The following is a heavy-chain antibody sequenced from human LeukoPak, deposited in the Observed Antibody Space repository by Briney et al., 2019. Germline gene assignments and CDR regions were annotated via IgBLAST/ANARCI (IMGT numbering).Heavy chain of an antibody. J-gene: IGHJ4*02. D-gene: IGHD3-22*01. V-gene: IGHV4-59*05. CDR3: RTYYYDSSGYYYFDY. CDR2: IYYSGST. CDR1: GFTFSSYE. Sequence: LRLSCAASGFTFSSYEMNWVRQAPGKGLEWIGSIYYSGSTYYNPSLKSRVTISVDTSKNQFSLKLSSVTAADTAVYYCRTYYYDSSGYYYFDYWGQGTLVTVSS.